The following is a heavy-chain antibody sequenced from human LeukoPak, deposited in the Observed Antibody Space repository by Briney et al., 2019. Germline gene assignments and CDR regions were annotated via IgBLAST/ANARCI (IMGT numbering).Heavy chain of an antibody. J-gene: IGHJ1*01. CDR2: ISSSSSTI. V-gene: IGHV3-48*01. D-gene: IGHD5-12*01. CDR3: ARDQGYSGHPRMPH. CDR1: GLSLSCYR. Sequence: RGSLRLSCAASGLSLSCYRMIWVRQAPGKGLEWDSYISSSSSTIYYADSVKGRFTISRDNAKNSQYLQTNSLRAEDPAVYYCARDQGYSGHPRMPHWARGPLVSVSS.